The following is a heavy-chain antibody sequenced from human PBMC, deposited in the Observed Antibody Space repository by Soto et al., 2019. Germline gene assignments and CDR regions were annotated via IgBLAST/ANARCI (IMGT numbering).Heavy chain of an antibody. D-gene: IGHD3-10*01. J-gene: IGHJ6*02. Sequence: SVKVSCKASGGTFSSYAISWVRQAPGQGLEWMGGIIPIFGTANYAQKFQGRVTITADESTSTAYMELSSLRSEDTAVYYCARDKHGSGSLSYYYYGMDVWGQGTTVTVS. V-gene: IGHV1-69*13. CDR2: IIPIFGTA. CDR3: ARDKHGSGSLSYYYYGMDV. CDR1: GGTFSSYA.